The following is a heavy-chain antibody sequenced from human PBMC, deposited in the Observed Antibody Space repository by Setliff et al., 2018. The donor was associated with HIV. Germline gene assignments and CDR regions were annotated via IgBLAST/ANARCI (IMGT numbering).Heavy chain of an antibody. J-gene: IGHJ6*02. CDR3: ARGGGYWFYNYGIDV. D-gene: IGHD2-8*02. V-gene: IGHV1-69*10. Sequence: GASVKVSCKASGGSFNTYGIHWVRQAPGQGLEWMGGIIPIASVPNYSQKFQDRVTMTTDTSTNTAYMELSSLRSDDTAVYYCARGGGYWFYNYGIDVWGQGTTVTVSS. CDR2: IIPIASVP. CDR1: GGSFNTYG.